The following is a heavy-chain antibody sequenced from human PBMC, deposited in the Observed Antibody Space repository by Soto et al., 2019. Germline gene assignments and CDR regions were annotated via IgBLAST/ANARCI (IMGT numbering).Heavy chain of an antibody. CDR1: GYSISSGHS. Sequence: AETLSLTCAVSGYSISSGHSWCWIRQPPGKVLEWIGIIFNTGSTYYNPSLTSRVTLSVDTSKNQYSLKLSSVTAAETAVYFCATLPRLDGMDVWGQGTTVTVSS. D-gene: IGHD6-25*01. J-gene: IGHJ6*02. CDR3: ATLPRLDGMDV. CDR2: IFNTGST. V-gene: IGHV4-38-2*01.